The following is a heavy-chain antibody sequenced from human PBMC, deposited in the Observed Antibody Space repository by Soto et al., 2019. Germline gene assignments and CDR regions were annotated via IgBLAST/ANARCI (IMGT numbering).Heavy chain of an antibody. CDR1: GGSISSSNW. CDR2: IYHTGST. D-gene: IGHD6-19*01. Sequence: QVQLQESGPGLVKPSGTLSLTCAVSGGSISSSNWWSWVRQPPGKGLEWIGEIYHTGSTNYNPSLKSRVTLSVDKSKNQVSLKLSSVTAADTAVYYCATSSSGWYPPYWGQGTLVTVSS. CDR3: ATSSSGWYPPY. J-gene: IGHJ4*02. V-gene: IGHV4-4*02.